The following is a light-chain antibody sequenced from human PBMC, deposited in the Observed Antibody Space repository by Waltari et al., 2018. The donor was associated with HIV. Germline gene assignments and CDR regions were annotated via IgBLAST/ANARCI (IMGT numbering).Light chain of an antibody. J-gene: IGKJ1*01. CDR1: QTVSTN. CDR2: GAS. V-gene: IGKV3-15*01. Sequence: EIVMTQSPATLSVSPGERVTLSCRASQTVSTNLAWYEQKPGQAPRLLIYGASTRATGVPARFSGSGSGTEFTLTISSLQSEDSAVYYCQQYENSPPWTFGLGTKVEIK. CDR3: QQYENSPPWT.